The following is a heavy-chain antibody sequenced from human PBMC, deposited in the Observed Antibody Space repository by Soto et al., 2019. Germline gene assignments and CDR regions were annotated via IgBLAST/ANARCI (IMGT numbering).Heavy chain of an antibody. CDR3: ASGSRDGYNYFDY. CDR2: ISSSSSYI. J-gene: IGHJ4*02. V-gene: IGHV3-21*01. CDR1: GFTFSSYS. Sequence: GGSLRLSCAASGFTFSSYSMNWVRQAPGKGLEWVSSISSSSSYIYYADSVKGRFTISRDNAKNSLYLQMNSLRAEDTAVYYCASGSRDGYNYFDYWGQGTLVTVSS. D-gene: IGHD5-12*01.